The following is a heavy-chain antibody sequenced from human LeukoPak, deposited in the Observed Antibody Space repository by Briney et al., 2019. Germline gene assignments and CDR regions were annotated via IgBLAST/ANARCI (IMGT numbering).Heavy chain of an antibody. CDR1: GGSISSYY. CDR2: IYYSGST. V-gene: IGHV4-59*08. CDR3: ARQPYADNWFDP. D-gene: IGHD2-8*01. Sequence: SETLSLTCTVSGGSISSYYWSWIRQPPGKGLEWIGYIYYSGSTNYNPSLKSRVTISVDTSKNQFSLKLSSVTAADTAAYYCARQPYADNWFDPWGQGTLVTVSS. J-gene: IGHJ5*02.